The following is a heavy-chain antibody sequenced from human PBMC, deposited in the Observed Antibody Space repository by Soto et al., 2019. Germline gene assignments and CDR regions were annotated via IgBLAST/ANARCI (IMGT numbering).Heavy chain of an antibody. V-gene: IGHV1-2*02. CDR1: GYTFTDYY. CDR2: INPNSGGT. D-gene: IGHD1-7*01. J-gene: IGHJ6*02. CDR3: ARNLELRGSYYYHEMDV. Sequence: ASVKVSCKASGYTFTDYYMHWVRQAPGQGLEWMGWINPNSGGTNYAQKFQGRVTMTRDTSISTAYMELSRLRSDDTAVYYCARNLELRGSYYYHEMDVWGQGTTVTVAS.